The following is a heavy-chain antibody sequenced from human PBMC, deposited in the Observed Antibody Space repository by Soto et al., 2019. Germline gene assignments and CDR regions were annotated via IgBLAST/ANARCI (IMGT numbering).Heavy chain of an antibody. J-gene: IGHJ5*02. Sequence: QVQLEQSGPGLVKPSQTLSLTCKISGGSISSLNDYWSWIRQSPGEGLEWIGYIFDSGTAHYNPSLNGRVRIAGDTSQSQFSLTIQSVTVADTAVYYCAREVSWTGAFGRWGQVILVTVSS. CDR1: GGSISSLNDY. V-gene: IGHV4-31*02. D-gene: IGHD2-8*02. CDR3: AREVSWTGAFGR. CDR2: IFDSGTA.